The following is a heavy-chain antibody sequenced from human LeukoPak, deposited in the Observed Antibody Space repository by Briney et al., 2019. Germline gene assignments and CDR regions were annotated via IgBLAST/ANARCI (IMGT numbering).Heavy chain of an antibody. CDR2: IVVGSGNT. Sequence: PAASVKVSCKASGFTFPSSGVQWVRQARGQRLEWIGWIVVGSGNTNYAQKFQERVTITRDMSTSTAYMELSSLRSEDTAVYYCAAVGWEYSSSPLPMDVWGQGTTVTVSS. CDR1: GFTFPSSG. D-gene: IGHD6-6*01. CDR3: AAVGWEYSSSPLPMDV. V-gene: IGHV1-58*01. J-gene: IGHJ6*02.